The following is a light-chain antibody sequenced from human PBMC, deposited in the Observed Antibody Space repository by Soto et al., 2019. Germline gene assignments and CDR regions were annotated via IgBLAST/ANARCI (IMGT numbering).Light chain of an antibody. J-gene: IGKJ5*01. CDR2: GAS. Sequence: DIQFTQSPSFLSASVGDRVTITCRASQGISSYLAWYQQKAGKAPKLLIYGASTLQSGVPSRFSGSGSGTEFTLTISSXQPEDFATYHCQQLNSYPITFGQGTRLEIK. CDR1: QGISSY. CDR3: QQLNSYPIT. V-gene: IGKV1-9*01.